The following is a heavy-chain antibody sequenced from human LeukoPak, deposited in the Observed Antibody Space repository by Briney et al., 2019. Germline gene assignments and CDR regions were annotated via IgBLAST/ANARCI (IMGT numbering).Heavy chain of an antibody. CDR2: ISSSSSYI. CDR1: GFTFSSYS. J-gene: IGHJ4*02. V-gene: IGHV3-21*01. Sequence: KPGGSLRLSCAASGFTFSSYSMNWVRQAPGKGLEWVSSISSSSSYIYYADSVKGRFTISRDNAKNSLYLQMSSLRAEDTAVYYCARDNSYGDYDYFDYWGQGTLVTVSS. CDR3: ARDNSYGDYDYFDY. D-gene: IGHD4-17*01.